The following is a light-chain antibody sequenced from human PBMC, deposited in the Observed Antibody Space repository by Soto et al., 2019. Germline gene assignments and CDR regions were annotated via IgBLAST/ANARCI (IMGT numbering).Light chain of an antibody. J-gene: IGKJ2*01. CDR1: QGISSY. CDR3: QQYYSYSYT. Sequence: AIRMTQSPSSFSASTGDRVTITCRASQGISSYLAWYQQKPGKAPKLLIYAASTLQSGVPSRFSGSGSGTDFTLTISCPQSEDFATYYCQQYYSYSYTFGQGTKVDIK. CDR2: AAS. V-gene: IGKV1-8*01.